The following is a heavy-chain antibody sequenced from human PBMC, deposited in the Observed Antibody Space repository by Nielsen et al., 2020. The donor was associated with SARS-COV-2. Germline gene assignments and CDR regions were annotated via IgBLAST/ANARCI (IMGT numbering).Heavy chain of an antibody. D-gene: IGHD1-26*01. V-gene: IGHV3-9*01. J-gene: IGHJ4*02. CDR1: GFTFDDYA. CDR3: AKAVKSGSYGDFDY. CDR2: ISWNSGSI. Sequence: SLKISCAASGFTFDDYAMHWVRQAPGKGLEWVSGISWNSGSIGYADSVKGRFTISRDNAKNSLYLQMNSLRAEDTALYYCAKAVKSGSYGDFDYWGQGTLVTVS.